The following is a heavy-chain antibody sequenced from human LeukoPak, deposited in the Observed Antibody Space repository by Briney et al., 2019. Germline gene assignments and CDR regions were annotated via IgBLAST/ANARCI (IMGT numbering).Heavy chain of an antibody. CDR3: ARVHAYCGTSTTSCLDY. J-gene: IGHJ4*02. V-gene: IGHV1-18*01. Sequence: EASVKVSCKTSGYTLSSYGVSWVRQAPGQGLEWMGWISAYNGNTDYAQKFQGRITMTTDASTSRADMELRSLRSDDTAVYYCARVHAYCGTSTTSCLDYWGQGTLVTVSS. CDR1: GYTLSSYG. D-gene: IGHD1-7*01. CDR2: ISAYNGNT.